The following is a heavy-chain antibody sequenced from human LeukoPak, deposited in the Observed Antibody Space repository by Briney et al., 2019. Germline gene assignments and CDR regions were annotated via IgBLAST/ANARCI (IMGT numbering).Heavy chain of an antibody. CDR1: GYTFTSYG. J-gene: IGHJ5*02. D-gene: IGHD3-10*01. CDR2: ISAYNGNT. V-gene: IGHV1-18*04. CDR3: ASMVRDWFDP. Sequence: ASVKVSCKASGYTFTSYGISWVRQSPGQGVEGMGWISAYNGNTNYAQKLQGRVTMTTDTSTSTAYMELRSLRSDETAVYYCASMVRDWFDPWGQGTLVTVSS.